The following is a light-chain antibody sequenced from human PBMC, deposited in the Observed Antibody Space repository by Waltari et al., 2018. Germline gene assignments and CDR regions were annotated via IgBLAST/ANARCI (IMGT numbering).Light chain of an antibody. J-gene: IGKJ4*01. CDR1: QSVSSS. CDR3: LQRSNWPLT. CDR2: GAS. Sequence: EIVMTQSPATLSLSPGERATLSCRASQSVSSSLGWYQQKPGQAPRLLRYGASSRATGIPDRFSGSGSGTDFTLTISSLEPEDVGVYYCLQRSNWPLTFGGGTKVEIK. V-gene: IGKV3D-15*01.